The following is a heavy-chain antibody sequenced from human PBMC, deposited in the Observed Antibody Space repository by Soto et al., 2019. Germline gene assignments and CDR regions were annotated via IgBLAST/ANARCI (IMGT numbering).Heavy chain of an antibody. V-gene: IGHV3-74*01. CDR2: TNQHGTII. CDR1: GFTFSNYW. Sequence: EVQLVESGGGLVQPGGSLRLSCEASGFTFSNYWFHWVRQAPGKGLVWVSRTNQHGTIIDYADFAKGRFTISRDNAKTMLVRKRTRRRAEDRFVYYCTRGRGGGGGFWGQGTLVTVSS. J-gene: IGHJ4*02. D-gene: IGHD3-10*01. CDR3: TRGRGGGGGF.